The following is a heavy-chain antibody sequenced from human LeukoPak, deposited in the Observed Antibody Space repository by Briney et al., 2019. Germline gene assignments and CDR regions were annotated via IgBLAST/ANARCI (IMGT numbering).Heavy chain of an antibody. Sequence: GGSLRLSCAASGLTFSDFWMGWVRQAPGKGLEWVADIKKDGSGKYYLDSMKGRFTISKDNAKNSLYLQINTLRADDTAVYYCARARSGYYYDYWGQGTLVTVSS. CDR1: GLTFSDFW. CDR3: ARARSGYYYDY. D-gene: IGHD3-22*01. J-gene: IGHJ4*02. CDR2: IKKDGSGK. V-gene: IGHV3-7*04.